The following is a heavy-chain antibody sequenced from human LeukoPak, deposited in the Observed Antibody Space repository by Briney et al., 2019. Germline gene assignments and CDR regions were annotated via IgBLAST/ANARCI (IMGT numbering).Heavy chain of an antibody. J-gene: IGHJ4*02. CDR2: INPNSGGT. D-gene: IGHD5-24*01. CDR3: ARGRLSDDVEMATISDY. CDR1: GYIFTDYY. V-gene: IGHV1/OR15-1*01. Sequence: ASVKVSCKASGYIFTDYYMHWVRQAPGQELGWMGRINPNSGGTNYAQKFQGRVTMTRDTSISTAYTELSSLRSEDTAVYYCARGRLSDDVEMATISDYWGQGTLVTVSS.